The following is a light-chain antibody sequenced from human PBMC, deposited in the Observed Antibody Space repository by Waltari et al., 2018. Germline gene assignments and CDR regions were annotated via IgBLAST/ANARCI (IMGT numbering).Light chain of an antibody. CDR2: GTT. CDR3: QQYGASPT. J-gene: IGKJ1*01. V-gene: IGKV3-20*01. CDR1: QSVDSSH. Sequence: EIVLTQSPGTLSLSPGEGATLSCKVSQSVDSSHLAWYQQKPGQAPRLLISGTTTRGTGIPDRFSGSGSATDFTLTISRLEPEDFAVYFCQQYGASPTFGQGTKVEIK.